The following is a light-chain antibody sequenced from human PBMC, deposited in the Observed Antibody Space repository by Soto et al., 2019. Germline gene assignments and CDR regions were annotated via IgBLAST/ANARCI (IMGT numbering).Light chain of an antibody. Sequence: EIVMTQSPATLSVSPGERATLSCRASQSVNSNLAWYQQKPGQAPRLLIYTASTRATGIPARFSGSESGTEFTLTISSLQSEDFAVYYCQQYNTWPLTCGGGTKVEIK. CDR2: TAS. J-gene: IGKJ4*01. CDR1: QSVNSN. CDR3: QQYNTWPLT. V-gene: IGKV3-15*01.